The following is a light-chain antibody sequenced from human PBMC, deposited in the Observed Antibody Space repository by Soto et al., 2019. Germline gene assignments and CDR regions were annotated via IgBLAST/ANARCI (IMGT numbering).Light chain of an antibody. CDR3: CSHAGSYTYV. J-gene: IGLJ1*01. CDR1: SSDVGGYNY. Sequence: QSVLRQPRSVSGSRGQSLTISCTGTSSDVGGYNYVSWYHQHPGKAPKLMIYDVTKRPSGVPDRFSGSKSGNTASLTISGLQAEDESDYYCCSHAGSYTYVFGTGTKVTVL. V-gene: IGLV2-11*01. CDR2: DVT.